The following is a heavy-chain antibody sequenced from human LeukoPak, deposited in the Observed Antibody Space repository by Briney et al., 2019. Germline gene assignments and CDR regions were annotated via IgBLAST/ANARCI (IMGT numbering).Heavy chain of an antibody. CDR2: IYSDGST. Sequence: GGSLRLSCAASGFIVSGDFMSWVRQAPGKGLEWVSVIYSDGSTYYADSVKGRFTISRDNSKNTLDLQLNSLRAEDTAVFYCARDPGGAKFDYWGQGTLVTVSS. V-gene: IGHV3-53*01. J-gene: IGHJ4*02. D-gene: IGHD4/OR15-4a*01. CDR3: ARDPGGAKFDY. CDR1: GFIVSGDF.